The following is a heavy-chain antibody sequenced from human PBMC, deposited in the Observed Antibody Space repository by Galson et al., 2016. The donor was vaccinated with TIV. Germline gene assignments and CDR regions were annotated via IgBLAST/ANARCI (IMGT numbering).Heavy chain of an antibody. CDR2: LSLSGAYT. CDR1: GFSFRNYV. J-gene: IGHJ3*01. V-gene: IGHV3-23*01. CDR3: AKVGKSGDYSWDAFDV. Sequence: SLRLSCAASGFSFRNYVMSWVRLAPGKGLEWVSSLSLSGAYTYYADSVKGRFTISGDNSKYTLFLQLNSLRAEDTAIYFCAKVGKSGDYSWDAFDVWGQGTVVTVSS. D-gene: IGHD1-26*01.